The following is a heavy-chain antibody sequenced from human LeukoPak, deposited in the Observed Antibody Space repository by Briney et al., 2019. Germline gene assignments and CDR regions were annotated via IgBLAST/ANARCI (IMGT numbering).Heavy chain of an antibody. CDR3: ASGGYATHYATRLDY. V-gene: IGHV1-69*13. CDR2: IIPIFGTA. CDR1: GGTFSSYA. D-gene: IGHD5-12*01. J-gene: IGHJ4*02. Sequence: SVTVTFKSSGGTFSSYAISWVRQAPGQGLEWMGGIIPIFGTANYAQKFQGRVTITADESTSTAYMELSSLRSEDTAVYYCASGGYATHYATRLDYWGQGTLVTVSS.